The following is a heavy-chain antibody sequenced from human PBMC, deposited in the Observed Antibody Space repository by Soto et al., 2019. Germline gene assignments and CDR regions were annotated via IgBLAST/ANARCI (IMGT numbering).Heavy chain of an antibody. D-gene: IGHD1-26*01. CDR1: GFSLSTSGMG. J-gene: IGHJ4*02. V-gene: IGHV2-5*02. CDR2: IYWDDDK. CDR3: VHRGSGSHFGY. Sequence: QINLKESGTTLVKPTQTLTLTCTFSGFSLSTSGMGVGWIRQPPGKALEWLTLIYWDDDKRYRPSLKSRLTITKDTSKNQVVFTMTNMDTADTATYYCVHRGSGSHFGYWGQGTLVTVSS.